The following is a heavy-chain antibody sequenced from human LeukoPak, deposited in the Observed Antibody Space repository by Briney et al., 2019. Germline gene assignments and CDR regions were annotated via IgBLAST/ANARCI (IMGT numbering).Heavy chain of an antibody. CDR3: ARDFHCSSTACYAPDAFDT. CDR2: ISSSGSTK. CDR1: GFTFSSYE. V-gene: IGHV3-48*03. J-gene: IGHJ3*02. Sequence: QPGGSLRLSCAASGFTFSSYEMNWVRQAPGKGLECVSYISSSGSTKYYADSVKGRFTISRDNAKNSLYLQMNSLRAEDTAVYYCARDFHCSSTACYAPDAFDTWGQGTLVTVSS. D-gene: IGHD2-2*01.